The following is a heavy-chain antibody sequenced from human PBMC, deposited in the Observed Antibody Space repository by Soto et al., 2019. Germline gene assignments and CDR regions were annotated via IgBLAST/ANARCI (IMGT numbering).Heavy chain of an antibody. CDR2: IHNSGNI. D-gene: IGHD3-10*01. V-gene: IGHV4-30-4*01. Sequence: SETLSLTCTVSCGTISSGDYHWSWIRQPPGKGLEWIGNIHNSGNIYYNPSLKSRLSISVYTAKNHVSLKLSSVTAADTAVYFCARVTNIISGFPSRFVPWGRGTHVSVSS. CDR3: ARVTNIISGFPSRFVP. J-gene: IGHJ5*02. CDR1: CGTISSGDYH.